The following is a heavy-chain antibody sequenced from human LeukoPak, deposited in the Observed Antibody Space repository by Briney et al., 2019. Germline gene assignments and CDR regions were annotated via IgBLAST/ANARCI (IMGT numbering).Heavy chain of an antibody. V-gene: IGHV3-30*03. Sequence: GRSLRLSCAASGFTFSSYGMQWVRHARGKGLEWVAVISYDGSNKYYADSVKGRFTISRDNSKNTLYLQMNSLRAEDTAVYYCARDPLVAAGGYWGQGTLVTVSS. CDR3: ARDPLVAAGGY. J-gene: IGHJ4*02. D-gene: IGHD6-13*01. CDR1: GFTFSSYG. CDR2: ISYDGSNK.